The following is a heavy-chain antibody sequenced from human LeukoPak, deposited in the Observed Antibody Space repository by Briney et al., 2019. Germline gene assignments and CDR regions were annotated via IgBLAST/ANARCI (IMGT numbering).Heavy chain of an antibody. CDR2: IHQDGNEK. D-gene: IGHD2-15*01. CDR1: VFTFSTYW. Sequence: PGGTLRLSCAASVFTFSTYWMSWVRHAPGKGREWVANIHQDGNEKYYMDSVKGGSTTSRDNDKNSLYLQTNSLGAEDTAVYYCARGDKFSGDYWGQGTMVTVSS. CDR3: ARGDKFSGDY. V-gene: IGHV3-7*04. J-gene: IGHJ4*02.